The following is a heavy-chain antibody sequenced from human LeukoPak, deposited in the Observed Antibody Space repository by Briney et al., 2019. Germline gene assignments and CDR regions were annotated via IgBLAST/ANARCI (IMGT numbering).Heavy chain of an antibody. CDR1: GGSFSGYY. CDR3: AKNVV. CDR2: ITNNGDTT. D-gene: IGHD2-21*01. V-gene: IGHV3-23*01. Sequence: PSETLSLTCAVYGGSFSGYYWSWIRQPPGKGLEWVSSITNNGDTTNYADSVKGRFTISRDNSKNTLSLQMNSLRAEDTAVYYCAKNVVWGQGTLVTVSS. J-gene: IGHJ4*02.